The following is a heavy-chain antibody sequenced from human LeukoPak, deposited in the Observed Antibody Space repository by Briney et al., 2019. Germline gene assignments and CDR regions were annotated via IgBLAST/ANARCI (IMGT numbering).Heavy chain of an antibody. Sequence: PSETLSLTCTVSGYSISSGYYWNWIRQHPAKGLEWIGYISYSGNTHYNPSLKSRVTISKDTSKNQFSLKLSSVTAADTAVYYCARALAAAAGPAFDYWGQGTLVTVSS. CDR1: GYSISSGYY. D-gene: IGHD6-13*01. J-gene: IGHJ4*02. CDR2: ISYSGNT. V-gene: IGHV4-31*03. CDR3: ARALAAAAGPAFDY.